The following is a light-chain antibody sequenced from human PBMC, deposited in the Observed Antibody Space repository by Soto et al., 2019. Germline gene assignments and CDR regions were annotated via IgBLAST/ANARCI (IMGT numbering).Light chain of an antibody. CDR2: AAS. V-gene: IGKV1-12*01. J-gene: IGKJ4*01. CDR3: QQTSSFPLT. CDR1: QGITSW. Sequence: DIQMTQSPSSVSASVGDSLTITCRASQGITSWLAWYQQKPGRAPKLLIYAASNLQSGFPSRFSGSGSGTDFTLTISSLQPEDFGTYYCQQTSSFPLTLGGGTKVDIK.